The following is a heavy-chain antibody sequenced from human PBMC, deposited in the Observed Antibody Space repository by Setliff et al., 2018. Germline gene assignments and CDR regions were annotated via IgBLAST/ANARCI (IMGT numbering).Heavy chain of an antibody. V-gene: IGHV4-4*08. CDR1: GGSISSHY. Sequence: SETLSLTCTVSGGSISSHYWSWIRQPPGKGLEWIGYMYYIGSTTYNPSLKSRVTISVDTSKNQFSLRLRSATAADTAMYYCAKDPHYDPTYSLPGHGFNIWGPGTMVTVSS. CDR3: AKDPHYDPTYSLPGHGFNI. J-gene: IGHJ3*02. CDR2: MYYIGST. D-gene: IGHD3-22*01.